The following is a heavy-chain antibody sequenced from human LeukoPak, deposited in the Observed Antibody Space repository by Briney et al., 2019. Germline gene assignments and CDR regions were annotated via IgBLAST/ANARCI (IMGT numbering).Heavy chain of an antibody. CDR2: IYYSGST. D-gene: IGHD5-12*01. Sequence: SETLSLTCAVYGESFSGTYWTWIRQSPGKGLEWIGYIYYSGSTNYNPSLKSRVTISVDTSKNQFSLKLSSVTAADTAVYYCARGERSGYDLPGALDYWGQGTLVTVSS. CDR1: GESFSGTY. J-gene: IGHJ4*02. CDR3: ARGERSGYDLPGALDY. V-gene: IGHV4-59*01.